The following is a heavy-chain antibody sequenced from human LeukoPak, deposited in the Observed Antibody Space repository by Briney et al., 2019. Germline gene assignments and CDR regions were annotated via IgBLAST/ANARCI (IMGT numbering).Heavy chain of an antibody. CDR1: GFTFSSYE. CDR2: ISSSGSTI. Sequence: GGSLRLSCAASGFTFSSYEMNWVRQAPGKELEWVSYISSSGSTIYYADSVKGRFTISRDNAKNSLYLQMNSLRAEDTAVYYCARDRDPGYNDSSGYRRVNAFDIWGQGTMVTVSS. CDR3: ARDRDPGYNDSSGYRRVNAFDI. J-gene: IGHJ3*02. V-gene: IGHV3-48*03. D-gene: IGHD3-22*01.